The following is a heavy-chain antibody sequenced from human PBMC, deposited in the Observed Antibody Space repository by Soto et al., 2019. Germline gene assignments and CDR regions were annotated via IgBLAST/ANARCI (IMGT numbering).Heavy chain of an antibody. CDR1: GYTFTSYG. D-gene: IGHD2-2*01. V-gene: IGHV1-18*01. CDR3: ARDCSSTSCYWTEDLYYYYYGMDV. Sequence: VASVKVSCKASGYTFTSYGISWVRQAPGQGLEWKGWISAYNGNTNYAQKLQGRVTMTTDTSTSTAYMELRSLRSDDTAVYYCARDCSSTSCYWTEDLYYYYYGMDVWGQGTTVTVSS. J-gene: IGHJ6*02. CDR2: ISAYNGNT.